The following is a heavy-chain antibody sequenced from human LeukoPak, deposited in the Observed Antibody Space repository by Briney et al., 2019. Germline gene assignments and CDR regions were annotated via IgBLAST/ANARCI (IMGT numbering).Heavy chain of an antibody. J-gene: IGHJ3*02. Sequence: GGSLRLSCAASGFTFSSYWMSWVRQAPGKGLEWVANIKEDGSEKYYVDSVKGRFTISRDNAKNSLYLQMNSLRAEDTAVYYCAKDRGFSPLGFDIWGQGTMVTVSS. V-gene: IGHV3-7*05. CDR1: GFTFSSYW. CDR3: AKDRGFSPLGFDI. CDR2: IKEDGSEK. D-gene: IGHD3-10*01.